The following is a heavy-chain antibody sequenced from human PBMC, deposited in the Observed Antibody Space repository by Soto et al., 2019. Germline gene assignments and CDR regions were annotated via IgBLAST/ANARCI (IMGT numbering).Heavy chain of an antibody. Sequence: ASVKVSCEASGYTFTGSGIGWVRQAPRQGLEWMGWIRAYNGNTKYSHKFQGRAIITRDTSASTAYMELSSLRSEETAVYYCARDILHDYWGQGTLVTVSS. CDR3: ARDILHDY. CDR1: GYTFTGSG. D-gene: IGHD3-10*01. J-gene: IGHJ4*02. V-gene: IGHV1-18*01. CDR2: IRAYNGNT.